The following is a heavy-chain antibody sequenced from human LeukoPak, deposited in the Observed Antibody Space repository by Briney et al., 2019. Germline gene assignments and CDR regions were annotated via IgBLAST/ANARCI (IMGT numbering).Heavy chain of an antibody. CDR3: ARLDGGTDAFDI. CDR1: GGSISSYY. V-gene: IGHV4-59*08. J-gene: IGHJ3*02. D-gene: IGHD4-23*01. Sequence: SETLSLTCTVSGGSISSYYWSWIRQPPGKGLEWIGYIYYSGSTIYNPSLKSRVTISVDTSKNQFSLKLSSVTAADTAVYYCARLDGGTDAFDIWGQGTMVTVSS. CDR2: IYYSGST.